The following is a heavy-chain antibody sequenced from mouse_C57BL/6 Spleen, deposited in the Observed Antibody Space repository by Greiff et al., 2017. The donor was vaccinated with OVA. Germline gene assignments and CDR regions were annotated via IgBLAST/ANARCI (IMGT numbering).Heavy chain of an antibody. CDR3: ARAYDYDVRAWFAY. J-gene: IGHJ3*01. D-gene: IGHD2-4*01. V-gene: IGHV1-55*01. Sequence: VQLQQPGAELVKPGASVKMSCKASGYTFTSYWITWVKQRPGQGLEWIGDLYPGSGRPNYNDKFQSKATLTVDTSSSTAYMPLSSLTSEDSAVYYCARAYDYDVRAWFAYWGQGTLVTVSA. CDR1: GYTFTSYW. CDR2: LYPGSGRP.